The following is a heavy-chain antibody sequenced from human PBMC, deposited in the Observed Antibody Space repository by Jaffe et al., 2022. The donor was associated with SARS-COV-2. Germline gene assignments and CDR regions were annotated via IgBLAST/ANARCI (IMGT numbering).Heavy chain of an antibody. CDR1: GFTFSSYW. J-gene: IGHJ6*02. Sequence: EVQLVESGGGLVQPGGSLRLSCAASGFTFSSYWMSWVRQAPGKGLEWVANIKQDGSEKYYVDSVKGRFTISRDNAKNSLYLQMNSLRAEDTAVYYCARESPGEYYYYYYGMDVWGQGTTVTVSS. V-gene: IGHV3-7*01. CDR3: ARESPGEYYYYYYGMDV. CDR2: IKQDGSEK.